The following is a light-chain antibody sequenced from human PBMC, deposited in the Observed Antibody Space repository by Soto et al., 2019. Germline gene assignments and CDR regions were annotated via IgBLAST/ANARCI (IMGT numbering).Light chain of an antibody. CDR1: TGAVTSGHY. CDR3: LLYYVVAVV. Sequence: QAVVTQEPSLTVSPGGTVTLTCGSSTGAVTSGHYAYWFQQKPGQAPRTLIHNTNKKHSWTPARFSGSLLGGKAALTLSGPQPEDEADYYCLLYYVVAVVFGGGTKLTVL. V-gene: IGLV7-46*01. CDR2: NTN. J-gene: IGLJ2*01.